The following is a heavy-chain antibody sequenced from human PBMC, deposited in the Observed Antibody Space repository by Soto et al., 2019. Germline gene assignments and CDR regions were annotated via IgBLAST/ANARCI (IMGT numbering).Heavy chain of an antibody. CDR3: ARSFGVAAAGPFDY. V-gene: IGHV4-31*03. J-gene: IGHJ4*02. D-gene: IGHD6-13*01. Sequence: QVQLQESGPGLVKPSQTLSLTCTVSGGSISSGGYYWSWIRQHPGKGLEWIGYIYYSGSTYYNPALKSRVTMSVARSKNQFSLTLSSVTAADTAVYDCARSFGVAAAGPFDYWGQGTLVTVSS. CDR1: GGSISSGGYY. CDR2: IYYSGST.